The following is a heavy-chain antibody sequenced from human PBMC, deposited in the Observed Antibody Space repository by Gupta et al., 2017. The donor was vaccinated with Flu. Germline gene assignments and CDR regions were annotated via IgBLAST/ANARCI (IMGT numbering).Heavy chain of an antibody. J-gene: IGHJ4*02. Sequence: AMTWVRQAPGRGLQWLSSISSVGDSTYVADSVKGRFTISRDNSRDTLYLQMNSLRPEDTAVYYCARDPGATITIFAAFDYWGQGALVTVSS. CDR2: ISSVGDST. D-gene: IGHD3-3*01. CDR3: ARDPGATITIFAAFDY. V-gene: IGHV3-23*01. CDR1: A.